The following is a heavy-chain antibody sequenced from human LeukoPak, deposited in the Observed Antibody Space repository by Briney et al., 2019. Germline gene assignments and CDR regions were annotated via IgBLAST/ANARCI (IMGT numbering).Heavy chain of an antibody. CDR3: TRWTTVTSFDS. V-gene: IGHV3-49*04. CDR1: GFTSGDYA. D-gene: IGHD4-17*01. J-gene: IGHJ4*02. Sequence: PGRSLRPSCTASGFTSGDYAMSWVRHPPEKGLEWVGSFTGRAYGGTMEYAASVRGRFTISIDDSKSIAYLQMNSLTTDDTAAYYCTRWTTVTSFDSWGQGTLVTVSS. CDR2: FTGRAYGGTM.